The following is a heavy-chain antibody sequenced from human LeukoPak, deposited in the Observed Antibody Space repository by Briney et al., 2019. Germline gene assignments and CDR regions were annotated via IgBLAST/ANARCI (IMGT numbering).Heavy chain of an antibody. CDR3: APDLGGAACSLDY. Sequence: GGSLRLSCAASGFTFRNYGMSWVRQAPGKGLEWVSVVSDSGSSAYYTDSVKGRFTISRDNSKNTLYLQMNSLRAEDTAVYYCAPDLGGAACSLDYWGQGTLVTVSS. D-gene: IGHD2-15*01. CDR1: GFTFRNYG. CDR2: VSDSGSSA. V-gene: IGHV3-23*01. J-gene: IGHJ4*02.